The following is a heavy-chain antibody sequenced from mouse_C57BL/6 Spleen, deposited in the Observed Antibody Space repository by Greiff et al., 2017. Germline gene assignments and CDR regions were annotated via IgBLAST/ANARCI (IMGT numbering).Heavy chain of an antibody. V-gene: IGHV14-2*01. D-gene: IGHD2-4*01. Sequence: VQLQQSGAELVKPGASVTLSCTASGFNIKDYYMHWVKQRTEQGLEWIGRIDPEDGGTKYAPKFQGKATITADTSSNTAYLQLSSLTSEDTAVYYCARSDDYDERAWFAYWGQGTLVTVSA. CDR2: IDPEDGGT. CDR1: GFNIKDYY. J-gene: IGHJ3*01. CDR3: ARSDDYDERAWFAY.